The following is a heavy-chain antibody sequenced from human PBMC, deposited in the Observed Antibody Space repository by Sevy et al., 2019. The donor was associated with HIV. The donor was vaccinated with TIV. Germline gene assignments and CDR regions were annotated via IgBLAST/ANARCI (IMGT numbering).Heavy chain of an antibody. J-gene: IGHJ3*02. D-gene: IGHD5-18*01. CDR3: ARYNYDFDAFDI. Sequence: SGPTLVNPTQTLTLTCTFSGFSLSTSGVGVGWIRQPPGKALEWLALIYWDNDKRNSPSLKSRLTITKDTSKNQVVLTMTNMDPVDTATYYCARYNYDFDAFDIWGQGTMVTVSS. V-gene: IGHV2-5*02. CDR1: GFSLSTSGVG. CDR2: IYWDNDK.